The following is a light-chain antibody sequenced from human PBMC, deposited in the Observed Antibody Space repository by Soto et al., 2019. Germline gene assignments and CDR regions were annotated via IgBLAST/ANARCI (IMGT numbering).Light chain of an antibody. V-gene: IGLV2-8*01. CDR2: GVS. CDR3: SSYAGSNTYVV. J-gene: IGLJ2*01. CDR1: SSDVGGYKY. Sequence: QSALTQPPSASGSHGQSVTISCTGTSSDVGGYKYVSWYQQHPGKAPKLMIYGVSKRPSGVPDRFSGSKSGNTASLTVSGLQADDEADYYCSSYAGSNTYVVFGGGTKLTVL.